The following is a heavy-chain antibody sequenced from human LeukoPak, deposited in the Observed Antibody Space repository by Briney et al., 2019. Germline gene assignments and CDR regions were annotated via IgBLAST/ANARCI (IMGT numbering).Heavy chain of an antibody. CDR1: GFTFSSYA. D-gene: IGHD4-17*01. V-gene: IGHV3-30-3*01. J-gene: IGHJ4*02. Sequence: PGRSLRLSCAASGFTFSSYAMHWVRQAPGKGLEWVAVISYDGSNKYYADSVKGRFTISRDNSKNTLYLQMNSLRAEDTAVYYCARDGPPTTTVPPGALDASDDLYFDYWGQGTLVTVSS. CDR3: ARDGPPTTTVPPGALDASDDLYFDY. CDR2: ISYDGSNK.